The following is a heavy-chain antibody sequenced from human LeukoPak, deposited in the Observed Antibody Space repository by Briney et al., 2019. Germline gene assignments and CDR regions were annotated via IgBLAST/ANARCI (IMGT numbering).Heavy chain of an antibody. Sequence: GGSLRLSCAASGFTFSSYWMSWVRQAPGKGLEWVANIKQDGSEKYYVDSVKGRFTISRDNAKNSLYLQMNSLRAEDTAVYYCAKALRAGYYYYYMDVWGKGTTVTVSS. CDR3: AKALRAGYYYYYMDV. CDR2: IKQDGSEK. CDR1: GFTFSSYW. V-gene: IGHV3-7*01. J-gene: IGHJ6*03.